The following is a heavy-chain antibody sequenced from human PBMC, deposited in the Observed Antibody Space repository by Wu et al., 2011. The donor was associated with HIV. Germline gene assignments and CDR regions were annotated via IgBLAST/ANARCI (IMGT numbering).Heavy chain of an antibody. J-gene: IGHJ4*02. CDR2: INPTGGSI. CDR1: GHTFTNYF. D-gene: IGHD3-10*01. Sequence: VQLVQSGAEVKKPGASVKASCKASGHTFTNYFMHWVRQAPGQGFEWMGLINPTGGSISYAQKFQGRVTMTRDTSTNTVYMELSSLRGEDTAVYYCARGPHSGSYVPLNFWGQGTLVTVSS. CDR3: ARGPHSGSYVPLNF. V-gene: IGHV1-46*01.